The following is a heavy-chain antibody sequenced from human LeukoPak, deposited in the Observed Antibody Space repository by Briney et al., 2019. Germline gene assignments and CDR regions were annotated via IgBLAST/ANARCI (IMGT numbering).Heavy chain of an antibody. V-gene: IGHV4-39*07. CDR1: GGSISSSSYY. CDR2: IYYSGST. CDR3: ARGVGGDFDALDY. Sequence: SETLSLTCTVSGGSISSSSYYWGWIRQPPGKGLEWIGSIYYSGSTYYNPSLKSRVTISVDTSKNQFSLKLSSVTAADTAVYYCARGVGGDFDALDYWGQGTLVTVSS. J-gene: IGHJ4*02. D-gene: IGHD4-17*01.